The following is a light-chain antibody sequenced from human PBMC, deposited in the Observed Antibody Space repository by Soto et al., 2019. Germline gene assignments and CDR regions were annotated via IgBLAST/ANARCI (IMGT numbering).Light chain of an antibody. CDR2: DND. CDR1: SSNIGNNY. V-gene: IGLV1-51*01. Sequence: QSVLTQPPSVSATPGQKVTISCSGSSSNIGNNYVSWYQQLPGTAPKLLIYDNDKRPSGIPDRFSGSKSGTSATLGVTGLQTGDEADYYCATWDSSLSGGLFGGGTKLTV. CDR3: ATWDSSLSGGL. J-gene: IGLJ2*01.